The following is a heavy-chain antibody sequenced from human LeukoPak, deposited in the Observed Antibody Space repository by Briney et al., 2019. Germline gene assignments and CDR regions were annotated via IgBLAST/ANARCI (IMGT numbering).Heavy chain of an antibody. CDR3: AAGNTAMVLDS. J-gene: IGHJ4*02. Sequence: GGSLRLSCAASGFTFSSYDMNWVRQAPGKGLEYVSAIRSNGGSTYYANSVKGRFTISRDNSKNTLYLQMDSLRAEDMAVYYCAAGNTAMVLDSWGQRTLVTVSS. CDR1: GFTFSSYD. CDR2: IRSNGGST. D-gene: IGHD5-18*01. V-gene: IGHV3-64*01.